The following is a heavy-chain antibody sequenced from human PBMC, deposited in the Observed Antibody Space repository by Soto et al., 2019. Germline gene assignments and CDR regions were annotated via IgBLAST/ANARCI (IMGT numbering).Heavy chain of an antibody. D-gene: IGHD3-10*01. CDR3: ANGRATYGLLTHDY. Sequence: TGGSLRLSCAASGFTFSSYGMHWVRQAPGKGLEWVAVISYDGSNKYYADSVKGRFTISRDNSKNTLYLQMNSLRAEDTAVYYCANGRATYGLLTHDYWGQGTLVTVSS. V-gene: IGHV3-30*18. J-gene: IGHJ4*02. CDR2: ISYDGSNK. CDR1: GFTFSSYG.